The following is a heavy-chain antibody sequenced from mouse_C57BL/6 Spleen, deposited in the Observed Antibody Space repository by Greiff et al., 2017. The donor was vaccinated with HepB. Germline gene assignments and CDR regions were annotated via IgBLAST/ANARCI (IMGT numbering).Heavy chain of an antibody. CDR2: IFPGSGST. CDR3: AREDLTASPFAY. D-gene: IGHD3-1*01. Sequence: QVQLKESGPELVKPGASVKISCKASGYTFTDYYINWVKQRPGQGLEWIGWIFPGSGSTYYNEKFKGKATLTVDKSSSTAYMLLSSLTSEDSAVYFCAREDLTASPFAYWGQGTLVTVSA. V-gene: IGHV1-75*01. CDR1: GYTFTDYY. J-gene: IGHJ3*01.